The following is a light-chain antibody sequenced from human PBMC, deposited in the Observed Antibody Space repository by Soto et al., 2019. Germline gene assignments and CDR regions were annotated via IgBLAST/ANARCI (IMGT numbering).Light chain of an antibody. J-gene: IGLJ3*02. CDR3: SSYAGSSTWV. Sequence: QSALTQPASVSGSPGQSITISCAGSGGDVGNYDLLSWYQQHPGKAPKLVIYGVTERPSGVPDRFSGSKSGNTASLTVSGLQSEDEADYYCSSYAGSSTWVFGGGTKLTVL. V-gene: IGLV2-14*02. CDR2: GVT. CDR1: GGDVGNYDL.